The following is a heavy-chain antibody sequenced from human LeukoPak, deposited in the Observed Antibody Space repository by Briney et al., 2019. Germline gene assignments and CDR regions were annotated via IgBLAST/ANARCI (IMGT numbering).Heavy chain of an antibody. CDR2: INPNSGGT. Sequence: ASVKVSCKASGYTFTGYYMHWVRQAPGQGLAWMGWINPNSGGTNYAQKFQGRVTMTRDTSISTAYMELSSLRSEDTAVYYCAAADCGGDCYLSAFDIWGQGTMVTVSS. V-gene: IGHV1-2*02. J-gene: IGHJ3*02. CDR1: GYTFTGYY. D-gene: IGHD2-21*01. CDR3: AAADCGGDCYLSAFDI.